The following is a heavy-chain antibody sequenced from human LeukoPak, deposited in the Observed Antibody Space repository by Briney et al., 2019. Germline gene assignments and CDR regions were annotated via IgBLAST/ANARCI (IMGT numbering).Heavy chain of an antibody. Sequence: PSETLSLTCAVYGGSLSGYYWSWIRQPPGKGLGWIGEINHSGSTNYNPSLKSQVPISVDTTKNQFSLKLGSVTAADTAVYYCARGVWFGELWGEGTLVTVSS. D-gene: IGHD3-10*01. J-gene: IGHJ4*02. CDR2: INHSGST. V-gene: IGHV4-34*01. CDR3: ARGVWFGEL. CDR1: GGSLSGYY.